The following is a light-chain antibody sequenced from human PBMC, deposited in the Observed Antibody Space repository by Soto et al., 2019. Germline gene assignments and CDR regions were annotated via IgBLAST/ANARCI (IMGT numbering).Light chain of an antibody. CDR2: GAT. CDR3: QQYNNWPLT. J-gene: IGKJ4*01. CDR1: QTVRDN. V-gene: IGKV3D-15*01. Sequence: EVVMTQSPATLSVSPGERATLPCRASQTVRDNLGWYQQKPGQPPRLLIYGATTRATGIPARFSGSGSGTEFTLTISSLQSEDFAVYYCQQYNNWPLTFGGGTKVEIK.